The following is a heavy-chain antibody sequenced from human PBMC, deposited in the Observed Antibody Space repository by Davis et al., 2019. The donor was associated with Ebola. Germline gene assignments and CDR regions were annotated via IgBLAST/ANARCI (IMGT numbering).Heavy chain of an antibody. V-gene: IGHV7-4-1*02. J-gene: IGHJ4*02. D-gene: IGHD5-18*01. CDR2: INTNTGNP. CDR1: GYTFTSYA. CDR3: GRCEVNPDTSMVSCFDY. Sequence: AASVKVSCKASGYTFTSYAMNWVRQAPGQGLEWMGWINTNTGNPTYAQGFTGRFVFSLDTSVSTAYLQISSLKAEDTAVYYCGRCEVNPDTSMVSCFDYWGQGTLVTVSS.